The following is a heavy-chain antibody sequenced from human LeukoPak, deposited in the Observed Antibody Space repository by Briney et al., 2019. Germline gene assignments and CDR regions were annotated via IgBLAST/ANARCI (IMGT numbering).Heavy chain of an antibody. D-gene: IGHD2-2*01. J-gene: IGHJ5*02. Sequence: PSETLSLTCTVSGGSISSYYWSWIRQPPGKGLEWIGYIYYSGSTYYNPSLKSRVTISVDTSKNQFSLKLSSVTAADTAVYYCAREVRVPAAARWFDPWGQGTLVTVSS. CDR2: IYYSGST. V-gene: IGHV4-59*01. CDR3: AREVRVPAAARWFDP. CDR1: GGSISSYY.